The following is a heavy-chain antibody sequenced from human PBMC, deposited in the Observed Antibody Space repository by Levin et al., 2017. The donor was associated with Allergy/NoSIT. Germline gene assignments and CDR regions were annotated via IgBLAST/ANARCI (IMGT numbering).Heavy chain of an antibody. V-gene: IGHV1-46*01. D-gene: IGHD2-2*01. CDR1: GYTFTSYY. CDR2: INPTADST. Sequence: ASVKVSCKASGYTFTSYYVHWVRQAPGQGLEWMGIINPTADSTSYAQKFQGRVTMTRDTSTSTVYMELSSLRSDDTAVYYCARSRYQFWLAPAGHWGQGTLVTVSS. J-gene: IGHJ4*02. CDR3: ARSRYQFWLAPAGH.